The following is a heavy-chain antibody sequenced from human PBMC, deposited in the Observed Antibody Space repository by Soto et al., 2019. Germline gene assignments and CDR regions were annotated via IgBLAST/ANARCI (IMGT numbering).Heavy chain of an antibody. V-gene: IGHV4-39*01. Sequence: QLQLQESGPGLVKPSETLSLTCTVSGGSISSSSYYWGWIRQPPGKGLEWIGSIDYSGSTYYNPSLKSRVTISVETSKNQFSLKLRSVPAADTAVYYCARNEFGYSCGWYPWYFEYWGQGTLVTVSS. CDR2: IDYSGST. CDR3: ARNEFGYSCGWYPWYFEY. D-gene: IGHD6-19*01. J-gene: IGHJ4*02. CDR1: GGSISSSSYY.